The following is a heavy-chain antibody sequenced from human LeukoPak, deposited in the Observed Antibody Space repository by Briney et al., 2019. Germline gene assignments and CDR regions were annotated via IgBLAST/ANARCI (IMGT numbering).Heavy chain of an antibody. CDR3: ARQGGIVVVPAALNWFDP. J-gene: IGHJ5*02. Sequence: SETLSLTYAVSGYSISSGYYWGWIRQPPGKGLESIGSIYHSGSTYYNPSLKSRVTISVDTSKNQFSLKLSSVTAADTAVYYCARQGGIVVVPAALNWFDPWGQGTLVTVSS. CDR2: IYHSGST. D-gene: IGHD2-2*01. V-gene: IGHV4-38-2*01. CDR1: GYSISSGYY.